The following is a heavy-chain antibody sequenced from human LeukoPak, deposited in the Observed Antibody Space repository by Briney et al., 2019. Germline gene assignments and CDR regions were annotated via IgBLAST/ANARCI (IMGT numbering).Heavy chain of an antibody. Sequence: ASVKVSCKASGYTFTGYYMHWVRQAPGQGLEWMGWINPNSGGTNYAQKFQGRVTMTRDTSISTAYMKLSRLRSDDTAVYYCARGKEDSSSWNWFDPWGQGTLVTVSS. CDR1: GYTFTGYY. V-gene: IGHV1-2*02. CDR2: INPNSGGT. D-gene: IGHD6-13*01. J-gene: IGHJ5*02. CDR3: ARGKEDSSSWNWFDP.